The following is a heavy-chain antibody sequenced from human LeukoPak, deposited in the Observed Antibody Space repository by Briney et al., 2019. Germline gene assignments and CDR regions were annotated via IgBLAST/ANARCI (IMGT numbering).Heavy chain of an antibody. D-gene: IGHD2-2*01. CDR1: GYSFTSYW. CDR2: IYPGDSDT. Sequence: GESLKISCKGSGYSFTSYWIGWVRQMPGKGLEWIGIIYPGDSDTRYSPSFQGQVTISVDKSISTAYLQWSSLKASDTAMYYCARQGGYCSSTSCPLDAFDIWGQGTMVTVSS. CDR3: ARQGGYCSSTSCPLDAFDI. J-gene: IGHJ3*02. V-gene: IGHV5-51*01.